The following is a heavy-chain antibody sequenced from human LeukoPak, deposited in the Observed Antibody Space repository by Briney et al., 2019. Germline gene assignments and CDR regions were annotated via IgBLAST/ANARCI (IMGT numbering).Heavy chain of an antibody. J-gene: IGHJ4*02. CDR2: ISGSGGST. D-gene: IGHD2-2*01. Sequence: AGGSLRLSCAASGFTFSSYAMSWVRQAPGKGLEWVSAISGSGGSTYYADSVKGRFTISRDNSKNTLYLQMNSLRAEDTAVYYCAKDPPIVVVPAAMFDWGQGTLVTVSS. CDR1: GFTFSSYA. V-gene: IGHV3-23*01. CDR3: AKDPPIVVVPAAMFD.